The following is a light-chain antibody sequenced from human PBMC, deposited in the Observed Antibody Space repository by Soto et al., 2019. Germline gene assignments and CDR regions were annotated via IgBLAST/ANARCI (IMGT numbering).Light chain of an antibody. J-gene: IGLJ2*01. CDR2: SNH. V-gene: IGLV1-44*01. Sequence: QSVLTQPPSVSAAPRQKVTISCSGSNSNIGRNFVSWYQQVPGTAPKLLIFSNHQRPSGVPDRFSGSKSGTSASLAISGLQTEDEADYYCSAWDDSLVVVFGGGTKLTVL. CDR3: SAWDDSLVVV. CDR1: NSNIGRNF.